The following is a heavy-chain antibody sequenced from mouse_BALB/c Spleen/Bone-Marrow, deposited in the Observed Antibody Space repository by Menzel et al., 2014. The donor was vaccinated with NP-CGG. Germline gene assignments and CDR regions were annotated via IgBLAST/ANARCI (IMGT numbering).Heavy chain of an antibody. V-gene: IGHV5-17*02. CDR2: ISSGSSTI. D-gene: IGHD2-14*01. Sequence: EVMLVESGGGLVQPGGSRKLSCAASGFTFSSFGMHWVRQAPEKGLEWVAYISSGSSTIYYADTVKGRFTNSRDNPKNTLFLQMTSLRSEDTAMYYCARDVPLYDVGYFDYWGQGTTLTVSS. CDR3: ARDVPLYDVGYFDY. J-gene: IGHJ2*01. CDR1: GFTFSSFG.